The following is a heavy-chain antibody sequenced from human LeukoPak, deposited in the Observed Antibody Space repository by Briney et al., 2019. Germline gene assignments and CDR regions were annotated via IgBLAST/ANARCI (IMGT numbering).Heavy chain of an antibody. J-gene: IGHJ4*02. V-gene: IGHV3-23*01. CDR3: AKGVVVAPDVTPFDY. CDR1: GFTFSSYA. Sequence: GGSLRLSCAASGFTFSSYAMSWVRQAPGKGLEWVSAISGSGGSTYYADSVKGRFTISRDNSKNTLYLQMNSLRAEDTAVCYCAKGVVVAPDVTPFDYWGQGTLVTVSS. CDR2: ISGSGGST. D-gene: IGHD2-2*01.